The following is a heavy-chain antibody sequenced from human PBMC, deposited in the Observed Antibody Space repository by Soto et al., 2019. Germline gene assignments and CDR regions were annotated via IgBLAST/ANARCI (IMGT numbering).Heavy chain of an antibody. V-gene: IGHV2-5*02. J-gene: IGHJ4*02. CDR3: AHNNYYGSGSVY. Sequence: QITLKESGPTLMKPTQTLTLTCAFSGFSLNTRGVGVGWIRQPPGKALEWLALIYWDNDKRYSPSLKSRLTITKDTPKNHVVLMMTDMDPVDTATYYCAHNNYYGSGSVYWGQGTLVTVSS. CDR1: GFSLNTRGVG. D-gene: IGHD3-10*01. CDR2: IYWDNDK.